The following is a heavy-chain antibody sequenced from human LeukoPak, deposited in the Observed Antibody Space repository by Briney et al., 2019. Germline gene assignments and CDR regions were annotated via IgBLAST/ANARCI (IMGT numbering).Heavy chain of an antibody. J-gene: IGHJ4*02. CDR2: IYHRGSA. CDR3: ARAGDYYVSGSYLGY. Sequence: SETLSLTCTVSGGSISSYYWTWIRQPPGKGLEWIGYIYHRGSANYNPSLESRVTISVDTSKNQFSLTLGSVTAADAAVYYCARAGDYYVSGSYLGYWGQGTLVTVSS. V-gene: IGHV4-59*01. CDR1: GGSISSYY. D-gene: IGHD3-10*01.